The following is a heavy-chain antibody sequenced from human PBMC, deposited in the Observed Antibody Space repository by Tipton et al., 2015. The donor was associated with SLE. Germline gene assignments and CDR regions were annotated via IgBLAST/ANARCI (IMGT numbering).Heavy chain of an antibody. CDR1: GGSISSGGYS. J-gene: IGHJ4*02. CDR3: ARCSGSFPFDY. D-gene: IGHD1-26*01. V-gene: IGHV4-30-2*02. Sequence: TLSLTCAVSGGSISSGGYSWSWIRQPPGKGLEWIGYIYHSGSTNYNPSLKSRVTISVDTSKNQFSLRLSSVTAADTAVYYCARCSGSFPFDYWGQGTLVTVSS. CDR2: IYHSGST.